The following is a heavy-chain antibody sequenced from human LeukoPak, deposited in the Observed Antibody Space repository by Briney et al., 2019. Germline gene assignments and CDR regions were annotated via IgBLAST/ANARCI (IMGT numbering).Heavy chain of an antibody. CDR1: GYTSTGYY. D-gene: IGHD3-3*02. Sequence: ASVNVSSKASGYTSTGYYMHWVRQSPGQGLGWMGWINPNSGGTNYAQKFQGRVTMTRDTSFSTAYMELSRPRSDDTAVYYCARGNFGVVIISDYWGQGTLVTVSS. V-gene: IGHV1-2*02. CDR2: INPNSGGT. J-gene: IGHJ4*02. CDR3: ARGNFGVVIISDY.